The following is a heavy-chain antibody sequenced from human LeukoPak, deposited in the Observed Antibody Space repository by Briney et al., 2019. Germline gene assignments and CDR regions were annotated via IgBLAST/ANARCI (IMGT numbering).Heavy chain of an antibody. CDR3: ARVRGGGSPWDY. V-gene: IGHV5-51*01. D-gene: IGHD2-15*01. CDR1: GYSFTTYW. Sequence: GESLKISCKASGYSFTTYWIGWVRQMPGKGLEWMGIIYPADSTAHYSPSFQGQVTISVDKSINTAYLQWSRLKASDTAVYYCARVRGGGSPWDYWGQGTLVTVSS. J-gene: IGHJ4*02. CDR2: IYPADSTA.